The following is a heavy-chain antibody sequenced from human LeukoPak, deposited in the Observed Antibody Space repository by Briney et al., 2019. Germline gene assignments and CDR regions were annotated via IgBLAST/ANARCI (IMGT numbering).Heavy chain of an antibody. J-gene: IGHJ4*02. Sequence: GGSLRLSCAASGFTLSSYAMSWVRQAPGKGLEWVSAISGSGGRTYYADSVKGRFTISRDNSKNTLYLQMNSLRAEDTAVYSCATPDYYGSGSYLHWGQGTLVTVSS. D-gene: IGHD3-10*01. CDR3: ATPDYYGSGSYLH. V-gene: IGHV3-23*01. CDR1: GFTLSSYA. CDR2: ISGSGGRT.